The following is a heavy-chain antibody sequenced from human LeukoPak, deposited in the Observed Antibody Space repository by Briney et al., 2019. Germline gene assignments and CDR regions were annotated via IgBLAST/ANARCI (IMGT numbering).Heavy chain of an antibody. CDR3: AREMGVVTAHGIDV. J-gene: IGHJ6*02. Sequence: SETLSLTCIVSGGSISSISSNNYHWGWIRQPPGKGLEWIGSIYYSGSTYYNLSLKSRVTISVDTSKNQFSLKLSSVTAADTALYYCAREMGVVTAHGIDVWGQGTTVTVSS. CDR1: GGSISSISSNNYH. CDR2: IYYSGST. V-gene: IGHV4-39*02. D-gene: IGHD4-23*01.